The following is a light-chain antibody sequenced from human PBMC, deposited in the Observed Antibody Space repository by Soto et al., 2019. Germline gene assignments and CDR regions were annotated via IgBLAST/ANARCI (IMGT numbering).Light chain of an antibody. CDR1: KLGDKY. CDR2: QDS. J-gene: IGLJ2*01. CDR3: QAWDSSTVV. Sequence: SYELTQPPSVSVSPGQTASITCSGDKLGDKYACWYQQKPGQSPVLVIYQDSKRPSGIPERVSGSYSGNTATLTISGTQAMDEADYYCQAWDSSTVVFGGGTQLTVL. V-gene: IGLV3-1*01.